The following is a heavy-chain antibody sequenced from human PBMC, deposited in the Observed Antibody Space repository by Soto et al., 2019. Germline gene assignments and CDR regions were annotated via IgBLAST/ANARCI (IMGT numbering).Heavy chain of an antibody. D-gene: IGHD1-26*01. CDR2: INPNSGGT. CDR3: ARVKGIVGAFDAFDI. CDR1: GYTFSGFY. J-gene: IGHJ3*02. V-gene: IGHV1-2*02. Sequence: ASVKTSCKASGYTFSGFYMHWVRQAPGQGLEWMGWINPNSGGTNYAQKFQGRVTMTRDTSISTAYMELSRLRSDDTAVYYCARVKGIVGAFDAFDIWGQGTMVTVSS.